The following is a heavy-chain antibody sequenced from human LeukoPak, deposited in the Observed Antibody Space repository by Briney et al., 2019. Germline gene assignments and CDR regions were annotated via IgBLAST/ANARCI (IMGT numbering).Heavy chain of an antibody. CDR3: ARDGRPSY. CDR1: GFSFSNSW. Sequence: GGSLRISCEDSGFSFSNSWMSWVRQTPGKRLEWVANIKQDGSEKYYVDSVKGRFTISRDNAKNSLYLQMNSLRGEDTAVYYCARDGRPSYWGQGTLVTVSS. CDR2: IKQDGSEK. J-gene: IGHJ4*02. V-gene: IGHV3-7*05.